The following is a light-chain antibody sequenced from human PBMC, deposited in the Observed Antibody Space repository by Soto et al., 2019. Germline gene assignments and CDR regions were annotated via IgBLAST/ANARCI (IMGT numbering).Light chain of an antibody. CDR3: QQYNSYPWT. CDR1: QSISSW. V-gene: IGKV1-5*03. CDR2: KAS. Sequence: DIQMTQSPSTLSAXXXXRXTXTXRASQSISSWLAWYQQKPGKAPKLLIYKASSLESGVPSRFSGSGSGTEFTLTISSLQPDDFATYYCQQYNSYPWTFGQGTKVDI. J-gene: IGKJ1*01.